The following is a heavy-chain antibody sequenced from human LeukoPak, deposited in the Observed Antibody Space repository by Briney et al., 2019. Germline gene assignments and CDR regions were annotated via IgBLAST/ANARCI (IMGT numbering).Heavy chain of an antibody. CDR2: ISWNSGSI. V-gene: IGHV3-9*01. CDR3: AKDQDGSGSYGGNWFDP. CDR1: GFTFDDYA. J-gene: IGHJ5*02. D-gene: IGHD3-10*01. Sequence: SGGSLRLSCAAAGFTFDDYAMHWVRQAPGKGLEWVSGISWNSGSIGYADSVKGRFTISRDNAKNSLYLQMNSLRAEDTALYYCAKDQDGSGSYGGNWFDPWGQGTLVTVSS.